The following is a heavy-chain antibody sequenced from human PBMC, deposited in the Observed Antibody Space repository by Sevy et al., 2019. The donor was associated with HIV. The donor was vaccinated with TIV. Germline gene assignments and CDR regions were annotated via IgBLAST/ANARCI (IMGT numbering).Heavy chain of an antibody. CDR1: GFALSNYYA. CDR2: ISYDGSDK. CDR3: ARPRANYVDHYFFYAMDV. V-gene: IGHV3-30-3*01. Sequence: GGSLRLSCAASGFALSNYYAMHWVRQAPGKGLEWVALISYDGSDKYYEDSGKGRFTISRDNFKNTLYLQMNSLTTEDTAVYYCARPRANYVDHYFFYAMDVWGQGTTVTVSS. D-gene: IGHD4-17*01. J-gene: IGHJ6*02.